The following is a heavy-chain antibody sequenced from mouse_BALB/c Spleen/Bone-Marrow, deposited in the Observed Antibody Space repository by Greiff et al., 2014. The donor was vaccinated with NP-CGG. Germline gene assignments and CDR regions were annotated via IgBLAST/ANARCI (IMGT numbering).Heavy chain of an antibody. Sequence: DVHLVESGPELVKPGASVKISRKTSGYTFTEYTMHWVKQSHGKSLEWIGGINPNNGGTSYNQKFKGKATLTVDKSSSTAYMELRSLTSEDSAVYYCARWKDGYYSWFAYWGQGTLVTVSA. V-gene: IGHV1-18*01. CDR3: ARWKDGYYSWFAY. CDR2: INPNNGGT. D-gene: IGHD2-3*01. CDR1: GYTFTEYT. J-gene: IGHJ3*01.